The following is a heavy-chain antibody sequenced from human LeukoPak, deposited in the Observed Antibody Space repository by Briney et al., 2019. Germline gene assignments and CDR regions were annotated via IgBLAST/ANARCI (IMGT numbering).Heavy chain of an antibody. CDR1: GFTFGDFA. Sequence: PGGSLRLSCTVSGFTFGDFAMSWVRQAPGKGLEWVSAISGSGGSTYYADSVKGRFTISRDNSKNTLYLQMNSLRAEDTAVYYCTTDSPDCSSTSCYSPYFDYWGQGTLVTVSS. D-gene: IGHD2-2*01. CDR3: TTDSPDCSSTSCYSPYFDY. V-gene: IGHV3-23*01. J-gene: IGHJ4*02. CDR2: ISGSGGST.